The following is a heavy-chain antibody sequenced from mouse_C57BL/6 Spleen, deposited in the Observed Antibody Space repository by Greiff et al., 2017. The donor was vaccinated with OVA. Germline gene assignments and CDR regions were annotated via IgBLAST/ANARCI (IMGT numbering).Heavy chain of an antibody. CDR3: ARNGDWYFDV. CDR1: GFSLTSYG. J-gene: IGHJ1*03. V-gene: IGHV2-2*01. CDR2: IWSGGST. Sequence: QVQLQQSGPGLVQPSQSLSITCTVSGFSLTSYGVHWVRQSPGKGLEWLGVIWSGGSTDSNAAFISRLSISKDNSKSQVFFKMNSLQADDTAIYYCARNGDWYFDVWGTGTTVTVAS.